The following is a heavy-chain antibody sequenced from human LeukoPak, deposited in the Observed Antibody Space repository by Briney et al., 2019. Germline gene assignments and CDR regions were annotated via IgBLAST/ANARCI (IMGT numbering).Heavy chain of an antibody. D-gene: IGHD5-24*01. CDR3: ARGWRDGYNFRY. CDR1: GDSISSDY. CDR2: IYDSVST. Sequence: KPSETLSLTCTVSGDSISSDYWSWIRQPPGKGLEWIAYIYDSVSTNYNPSLKSRVTISADTSKNQFSLRVTSVTAADTAVYYCARGWRDGYNFRYWGQGALVTVSS. V-gene: IGHV4-59*08. J-gene: IGHJ4*02.